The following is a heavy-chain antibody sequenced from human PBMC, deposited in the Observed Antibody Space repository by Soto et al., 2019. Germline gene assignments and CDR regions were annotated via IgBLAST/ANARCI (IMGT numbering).Heavy chain of an antibody. CDR3: ITDDVNYYDRGLCDY. CDR2: IKSNTDAGTT. J-gene: IGHJ4*02. CDR1: GLTCSNVW. V-gene: IGHV3-15*07. D-gene: IGHD3-22*01. Sequence: EGQLVESGGGWVKPGGALRLSCAASGLTCSNVWMNWVRQAPGEGLAWVVRIKSNTDAGTTDYAAPVKGRFTISRADSNNTLYLQMDSLTTEDTAVYYCITDDVNYYDRGLCDYWGKGTLVTVSS.